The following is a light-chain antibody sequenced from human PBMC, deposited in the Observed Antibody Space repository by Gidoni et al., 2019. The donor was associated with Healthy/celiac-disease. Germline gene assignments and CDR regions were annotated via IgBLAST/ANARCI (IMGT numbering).Light chain of an antibody. Sequence: QSVLTQPPSLSGAPGQRVTISCTGSSSNIGAGYDVHWYQQLPGTAPKLLIYGNSNRPSGVPDRFSGSKSGTSASLAITGLQAEDEADYYCQSYDSSLGGDVVFGGGTKLTVL. V-gene: IGLV1-40*01. CDR2: GNS. J-gene: IGLJ2*01. CDR3: QSYDSSLGGDVV. CDR1: SSNIGAGYD.